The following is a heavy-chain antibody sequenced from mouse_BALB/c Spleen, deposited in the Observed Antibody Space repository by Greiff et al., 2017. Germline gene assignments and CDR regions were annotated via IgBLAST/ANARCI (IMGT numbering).Heavy chain of an antibody. J-gene: IGHJ3*01. Sequence: QVQLKESGPGLVAPSQSLSITCTVSGFSLTSYDISWIRQPPGKGLEWLGVIWTGGGTNYNSAFMSRLSISKDNSKSQVFLKMNSLQTDDTAIYYCVRDRYYVSSYAWFAYWGQGTLVTVSA. V-gene: IGHV2-9-2*01. CDR3: VRDRYYVSSYAWFAY. CDR1: GFSLTSYD. CDR2: IWTGGGT. D-gene: IGHD1-1*01.